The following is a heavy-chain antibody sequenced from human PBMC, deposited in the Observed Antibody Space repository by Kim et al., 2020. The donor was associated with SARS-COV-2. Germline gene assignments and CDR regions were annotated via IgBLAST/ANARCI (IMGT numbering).Heavy chain of an antibody. D-gene: IGHD6-13*01. CDR3: ARLSRNWFDP. CDR2: T. J-gene: IGHJ5*02. Sequence: TNYAQKFQGRVTMTRDTSISTAYMELSRLRSDDTAVYYCARLSRNWFDPWGQGTLVTVSS. V-gene: IGHV1-2*02.